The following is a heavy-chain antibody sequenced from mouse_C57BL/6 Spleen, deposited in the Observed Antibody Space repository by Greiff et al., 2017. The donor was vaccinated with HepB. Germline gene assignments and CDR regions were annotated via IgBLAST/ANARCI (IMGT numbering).Heavy chain of an antibody. J-gene: IGHJ1*03. Sequence: EVMLVESGPGMVKPSQSLSLTCTVTGYSITSGYDWHWIRHFPGNKLEWMGYISYSGSTNYNPSLKSRISITHDTSKNHFFLKLNSVTTEDTATYYCATYGNYRYFDVWGTGTTVTVSS. CDR2: ISYSGST. D-gene: IGHD2-1*01. CDR1: GYSITSGYD. V-gene: IGHV3-1*01. CDR3: ATYGNYRYFDV.